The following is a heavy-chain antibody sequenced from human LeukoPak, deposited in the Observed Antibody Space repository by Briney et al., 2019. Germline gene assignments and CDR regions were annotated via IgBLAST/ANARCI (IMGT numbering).Heavy chain of an antibody. D-gene: IGHD4-23*01. CDR2: IYSGGSR. J-gene: IGHJ1*01. Sequence: GGSLRLSCVASGFAVGSNYMSWVRQAPGKGLEWGSIIYSGGSRYYADSVTGRFTISRDISQNTLFLEMNSLRVEDTAVYYCARVPVLGTRENFQRWGQGTLVTVSS. CDR3: ARVPVLGTRENFQR. CDR1: GFAVGSNY. V-gene: IGHV3-66*01.